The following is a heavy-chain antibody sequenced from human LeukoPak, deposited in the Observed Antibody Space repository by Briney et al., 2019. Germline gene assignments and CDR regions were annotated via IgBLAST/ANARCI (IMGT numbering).Heavy chain of an antibody. D-gene: IGHD5-24*01. J-gene: IGHJ4*02. V-gene: IGHV3-7*01. CDR1: GFTFKKYW. CDR2: IKEDGGET. Sequence: PGGSLRLSCAASGFTFKKYWMNWVRQVPGKGLECLANIKEDGGETYYADSVKGRFTISRDNPKNLLFLQINSLRVEDTAVYYCARETPRRGETRDGYRWGQGTLVTVSS. CDR3: ARETPRRGETRDGYR.